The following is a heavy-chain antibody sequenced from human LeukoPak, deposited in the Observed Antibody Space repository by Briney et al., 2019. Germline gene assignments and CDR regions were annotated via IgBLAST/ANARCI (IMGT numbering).Heavy chain of an antibody. V-gene: IGHV3-53*03. CDR3: TRGITIFPNYYGMDV. Sequence: PGGSLRLSCAASGFTVSSNYMTWVRQVPGRGLEWVSVIYSGGTTYYADSVKGRFTISRDNSKNTLYLQMNSLKTEDTAVYYCTRGITIFPNYYGMDVWGQGTTVTVS. J-gene: IGHJ6*02. D-gene: IGHD3-3*01. CDR1: GFTVSSNY. CDR2: IYSGGTT.